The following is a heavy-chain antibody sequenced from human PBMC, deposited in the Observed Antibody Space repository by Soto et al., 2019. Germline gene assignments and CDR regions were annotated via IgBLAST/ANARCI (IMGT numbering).Heavy chain of an antibody. V-gene: IGHV4-34*01. D-gene: IGHD2-15*01. CDR3: ARAAPRYCSGGSCYSGWDY. CDR1: GGSFSGYY. Sequence: PSETLSLTCAVYGGSFSGYYWSWIRQPPGKGLEWIGEINHSGSTNYNPSLKSRVTISVDTSKNQFSLKLSSVTAADTAVYYCARAAPRYCSGGSCYSGWDYWGQGTLVTVSS. CDR2: INHSGST. J-gene: IGHJ4*02.